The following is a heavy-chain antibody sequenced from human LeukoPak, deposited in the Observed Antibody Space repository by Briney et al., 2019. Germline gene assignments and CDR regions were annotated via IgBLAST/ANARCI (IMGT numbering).Heavy chain of an antibody. V-gene: IGHV3-23*01. Sequence: GGSLRLSCAASGFTFSGSAMHWVRQAPGKGLEWVSTISASGDSTYYADSVKGRFTVSRDNSKNTLYLQMNRLRAEGTAVYYCAKIEDSTSYYFDHWGQGTLVTVSS. CDR3: AKIEDSTSYYFDH. CDR1: GFTFSGSA. D-gene: IGHD5/OR15-5a*01. CDR2: ISASGDST. J-gene: IGHJ4*02.